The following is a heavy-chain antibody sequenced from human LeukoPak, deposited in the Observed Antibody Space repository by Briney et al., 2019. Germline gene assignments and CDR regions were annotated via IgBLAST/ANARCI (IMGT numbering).Heavy chain of an antibody. Sequence: SETLLLTCAVYRGYFSGYYWSSLRQPPGKGLEWVGEINHSGNTNYNLSLKSRVNLTRHTSQNQLSLKLSSVTAADTAVFYCARLVVRTTRTTGYYYRDVWRKGTRVSIFS. CDR2: INHSGNT. V-gene: IGHV4-34*01. CDR1: RGYFSGYY. D-gene: IGHD1-1*01. J-gene: IGHJ6*03. CDR3: ARLVVRTTRTTGYYYRDV.